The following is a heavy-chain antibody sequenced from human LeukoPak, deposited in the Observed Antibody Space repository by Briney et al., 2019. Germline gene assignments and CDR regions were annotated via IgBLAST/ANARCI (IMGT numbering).Heavy chain of an antibody. CDR2: INSDGSST. J-gene: IGHJ4*02. CDR1: GFSFSSYW. V-gene: IGHV3-74*01. CDR3: VSIPGD. D-gene: IGHD7-27*01. Sequence: GGSLRLSCAASGFSFSSYWMHWVRQAPGKGLVWVSRINSDGSSTSYADSVKGRFTISRDNAKNTLYLQMNTLRAEDTAVYYCVSIPGDWGQGILVTVSS.